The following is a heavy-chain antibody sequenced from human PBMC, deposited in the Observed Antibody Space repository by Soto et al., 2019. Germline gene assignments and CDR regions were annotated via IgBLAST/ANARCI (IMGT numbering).Heavy chain of an antibody. CDR2: ISYDGSNK. D-gene: IGHD6-25*01. Sequence: QVQLVESGGGVVQPGRSLRLSCAASGFTFSSYGMHWVRQAPGKGLEWVAVISYDGSNKYYADSVKGRFTISRDNSXNTLYLQRNSLRAGDTAVYYCAKDRRPNYYYGMDVWGQGTKVTVSS. V-gene: IGHV3-30*18. CDR1: GFTFSSYG. CDR3: AKDRRPNYYYGMDV. J-gene: IGHJ6*02.